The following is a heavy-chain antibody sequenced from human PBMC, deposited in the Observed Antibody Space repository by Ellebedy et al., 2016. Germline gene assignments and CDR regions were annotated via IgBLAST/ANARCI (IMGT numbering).Heavy chain of an antibody. J-gene: IGHJ4*02. D-gene: IGHD3-10*01. CDR2: ISASGDRT. Sequence: GGSLRLSCAASGFTFSTYAMSWVRQTPGKGLEWVSAISASGDRTHYPDSVRGRFTISRDNSKNTLYLQMNSLRVEDTALYYCARGGRRWGQGTLVTVSS. V-gene: IGHV3-23*01. CDR1: GFTFSTYA. CDR3: ARGGRR.